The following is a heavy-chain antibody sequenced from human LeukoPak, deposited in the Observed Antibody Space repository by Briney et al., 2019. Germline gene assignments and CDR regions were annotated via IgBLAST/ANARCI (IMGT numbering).Heavy chain of an antibody. D-gene: IGHD5-18*01. Sequence: ASVKVSCKASGYTFTGYYMHWVRQAPGQGLEWMGRINPNSGGTNDEQKFQGRLTMTRDTSISTAYMELSRLRSDDTAAYYCARGRYGYSYGPYFDYWGQGTLVTVSS. V-gene: IGHV1-2*06. CDR1: GYTFTGYY. CDR3: ARGRYGYSYGPYFDY. J-gene: IGHJ4*02. CDR2: INPNSGGT.